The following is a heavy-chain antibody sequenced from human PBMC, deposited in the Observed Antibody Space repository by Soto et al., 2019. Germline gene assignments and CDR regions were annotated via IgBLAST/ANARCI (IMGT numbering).Heavy chain of an antibody. Sequence: GGSLRLSGAASVVTFSREDMHWVRQATGKGLEWVSAIGTAGDTYYPGSVKGRFTISKENAKNSLYLQMNSLRAGDTAVYYCARGDRNMVRGVISPPFFYSYWGQGT. CDR1: VVTFSRED. D-gene: IGHD3-10*01. V-gene: IGHV3-13*04. CDR3: ARGDRNMVRGVISPPFFYSY. J-gene: IGHJ4*02. CDR2: IGTAGDT.